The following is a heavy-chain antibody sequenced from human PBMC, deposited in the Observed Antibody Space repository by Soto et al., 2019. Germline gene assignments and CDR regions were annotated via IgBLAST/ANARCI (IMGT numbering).Heavy chain of an antibody. V-gene: IGHV1-18*01. CDR3: ARVVRLDYDILTGYYGVAFDI. Sequence: QVQLVQSGAEVKKPGASVKVSCKASGYTFTSYGISWVRQAPGQGLEWMGWISAYNGNTNYAQKLQGRVTMTTDTSTSTAYMELRSLRSDDTAVYYCARVVRLDYDILTGYYGVAFDIWGQGTMVTVSS. J-gene: IGHJ3*02. D-gene: IGHD3-9*01. CDR2: ISAYNGNT. CDR1: GYTFTSYG.